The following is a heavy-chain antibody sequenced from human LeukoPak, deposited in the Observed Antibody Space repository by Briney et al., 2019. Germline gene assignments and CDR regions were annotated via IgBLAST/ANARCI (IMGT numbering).Heavy chain of an antibody. D-gene: IGHD1-26*01. CDR2: INHSRST. CDR1: GGSFSGYY. Sequence: SETLSLTCAVYGGSFSGYYWSWIRQPPGKGLEWIGEINHSRSTNYNPSLKSRVTISVDTSKNQFSLTLSSGTAADTAVYYCARDLVEWELLLDYCGQGTLVTASS. J-gene: IGHJ4*02. CDR3: ARDLVEWELLLDY. V-gene: IGHV4-34*01.